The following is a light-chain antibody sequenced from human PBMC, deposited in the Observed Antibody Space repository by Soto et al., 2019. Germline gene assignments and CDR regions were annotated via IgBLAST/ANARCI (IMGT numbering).Light chain of an antibody. Sequence: PGARATLSCRASQSVSTFLAWYQQKPGQAPRLLIYDASKRASGIPARFSGSGSGTDFTLTISSLEPEDFAVYYCHQRTPGVTFGGGTKVENK. J-gene: IGKJ4*01. CDR3: HQRTPGVT. CDR1: QSVSTF. V-gene: IGKV3-11*01. CDR2: DAS.